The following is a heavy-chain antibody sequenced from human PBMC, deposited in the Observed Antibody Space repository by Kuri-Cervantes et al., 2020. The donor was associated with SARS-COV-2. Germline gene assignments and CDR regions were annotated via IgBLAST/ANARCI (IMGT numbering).Heavy chain of an antibody. Sequence: SETLSLTCTVSGGSISSYYWSWIRQLAGKGLEWIGRIYTSGSTNYNPSLKSRVTMSVDTSKNQFSLKLSSVTAADTAVYYCARVTIEIVPAAILEASKAWFDPWGQGTLVTVSS. V-gene: IGHV4-4*07. CDR1: GGSISSYY. CDR3: ARVTIEIVPAAILEASKAWFDP. D-gene: IGHD2-2*01. J-gene: IGHJ5*02. CDR2: IYTSGST.